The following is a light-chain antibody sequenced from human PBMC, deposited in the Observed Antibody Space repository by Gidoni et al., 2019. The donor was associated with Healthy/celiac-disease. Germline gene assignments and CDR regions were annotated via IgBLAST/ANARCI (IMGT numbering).Light chain of an antibody. CDR1: HSISSW. V-gene: IGKV1-5*03. J-gene: IGKJ2*01. CDR2: KAS. Sequence: DIQMTQSPSTLSASVGDRVTITCRASHSISSWLAWYQQKPGKAPKLLIYKASSLESGVPSRFSGSGSGTEFTLTISSLQPDDFATYYCKQYNSYSSFGQGTKLEIK. CDR3: KQYNSYSS.